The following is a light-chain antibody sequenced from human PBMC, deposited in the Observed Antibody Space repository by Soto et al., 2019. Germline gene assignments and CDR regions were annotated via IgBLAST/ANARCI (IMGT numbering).Light chain of an antibody. V-gene: IGKV3-11*01. CDR1: ESVSSY. CDR3: QQRRNWPPLT. J-gene: IGKJ4*01. Sequence: EIVLTQSPATLSLSPGERATLSCRASESVSSYLAWYQQKPGQAPRLLIYDASNRATGIPARFSGSGSGTAFTLTISSLEPEDFAVYYWQQRRNWPPLTFGGGTKVEIK. CDR2: DAS.